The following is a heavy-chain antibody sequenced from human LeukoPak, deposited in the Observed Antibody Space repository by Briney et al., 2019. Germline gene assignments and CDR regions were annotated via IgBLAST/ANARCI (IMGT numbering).Heavy chain of an antibody. Sequence: SETLSLTCTVSGVSISSSNYYWGWVRQPPGKGLEWIGNIYYSGSIFYNPSLRSRITISVDTSKNQFSLKLRSVTAADTVVYYCARHYAYGSGTYVPFDYWGQGTLVTVSS. J-gene: IGHJ4*02. CDR1: GVSISSSNYY. D-gene: IGHD3-10*01. CDR2: IYYSGSI. V-gene: IGHV4-39*01. CDR3: ARHYAYGSGTYVPFDY.